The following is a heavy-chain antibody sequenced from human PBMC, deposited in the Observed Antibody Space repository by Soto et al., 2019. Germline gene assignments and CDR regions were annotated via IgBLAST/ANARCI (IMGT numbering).Heavy chain of an antibody. Sequence: QVQLVQSGAEVKKPGASVKVSCKASGYTFTSYGISWVRQAPGQGLEWMGWISAYNGNTNYAQKLQGRVTMTTDTSTSTAYMELRSLRSDDTAVYYCARDQGWALAGISLLDYFQHWGQGTLVTVSS. CDR3: ARDQGWALAGISLLDYFQH. V-gene: IGHV1-18*01. J-gene: IGHJ1*01. CDR1: GYTFTSYG. D-gene: IGHD6-19*01. CDR2: ISAYNGNT.